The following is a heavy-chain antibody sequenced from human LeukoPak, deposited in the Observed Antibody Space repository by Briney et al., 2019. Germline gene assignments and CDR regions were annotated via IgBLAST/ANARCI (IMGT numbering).Heavy chain of an antibody. CDR1: DDSISDYY. J-gene: IGHJ4*02. CDR2: IHNSGTS. Sequence: SETLSLTCTVSDDSISDYYRGWIRQPPGKGLEWIGYIHNSGTSTYNLSLKSRVTISVDTSKNQFSLKLSSVTAADTAVYYCARRGDFWSGYIDYWGQGTLVTVSS. V-gene: IGHV4-4*08. D-gene: IGHD3-3*01. CDR3: ARRGDFWSGYIDY.